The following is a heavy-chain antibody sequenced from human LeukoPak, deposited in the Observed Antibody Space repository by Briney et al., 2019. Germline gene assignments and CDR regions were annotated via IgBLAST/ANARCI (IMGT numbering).Heavy chain of an antibody. CDR3: TRAEFSNSFDD. J-gene: IGHJ4*02. V-gene: IGHV3-53*01. D-gene: IGHD6-6*01. CDR1: VVTVISNY. Sequence: GGSLRLSCAASVVTVISNYMCWVRQTPGRSLEWVAFIYSSGSTYYAESAEGRFTISRDSSKNTLYLEMTSLRVEDTAVYYCTRAEFSNSFDDWGQGTLVIVSS. CDR2: IYSSGST.